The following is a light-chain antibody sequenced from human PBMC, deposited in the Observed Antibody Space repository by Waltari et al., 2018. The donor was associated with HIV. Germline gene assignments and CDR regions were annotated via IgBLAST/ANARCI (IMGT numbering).Light chain of an antibody. V-gene: IGLV1-40*01. CDR3: QSYDSSLGGSV. CDR2: VNS. J-gene: IGLJ2*01. CDR1: SSNIGAGYH. Sequence: QSVLTQPPSVSGAPGQRVTISCTGSSSNIGAGYHVHWYQQLPGTAPKCLIDVNSNRPSGVPDRCSGSKSGTSASLAITGLQAEDEADYYCQSYDSSLGGSVFGGGTNLTVL.